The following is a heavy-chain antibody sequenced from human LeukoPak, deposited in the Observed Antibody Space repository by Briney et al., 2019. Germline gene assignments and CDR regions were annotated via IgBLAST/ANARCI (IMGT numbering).Heavy chain of an antibody. V-gene: IGHV3-21*01. Sequence: PGGSLRLSCAASGFTFSSYSMNWIRQAPGKGLEWVSSISSSSSYIYYADSVKGRFTISRDNAKNSLYLQMNSLRAEDTAVYYCARDHRRYGMDVWGQGTTVTVSS. CDR2: ISSSSSYI. CDR3: ARDHRRYGMDV. CDR1: GFTFSSYS. J-gene: IGHJ6*02.